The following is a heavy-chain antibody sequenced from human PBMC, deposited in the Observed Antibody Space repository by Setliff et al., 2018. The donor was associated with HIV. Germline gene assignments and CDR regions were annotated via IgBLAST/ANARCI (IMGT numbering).Heavy chain of an antibody. CDR3: ARLRQWLAFFDS. D-gene: IGHD6-19*01. CDR2: INTDGSST. CDR1: GFTFSSYW. Sequence: GGSLRLSCAASGFTFSSYWMHWVRQAPGKGLVWVSRINTDGSSTSYADSVKGRFTISRDNAKNTLYLQMNSLRAEDTAVYYCARLRQWLAFFDSWGQGTLVTVSS. J-gene: IGHJ4*02. V-gene: IGHV3-74*01.